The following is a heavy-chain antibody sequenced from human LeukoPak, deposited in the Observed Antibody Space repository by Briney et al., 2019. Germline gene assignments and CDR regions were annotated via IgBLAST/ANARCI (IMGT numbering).Heavy chain of an antibody. CDR3: ARDHQFDFDY. CDR1: GYAFSRSG. Sequence: SVKVSCKASGYAFSRSGISWVRQAPGQGLGWMGWIGAYSGSTTYPQKFQGRVTMTTDTSTSAAYMELRSLTSDDTAVYYCARDHQFDFDYWGQGTLVTVSS. D-gene: IGHD2-2*01. V-gene: IGHV1-18*01. J-gene: IGHJ4*02. CDR2: IGAYSGST.